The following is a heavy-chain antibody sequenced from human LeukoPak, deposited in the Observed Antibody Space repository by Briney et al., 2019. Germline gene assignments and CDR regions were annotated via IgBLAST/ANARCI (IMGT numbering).Heavy chain of an antibody. CDR2: ISYDGSNK. CDR1: GFTFSSYG. Sequence: GGSLRLSCAASGFTFSSYGMHWVRQAPGKGLEWVAVISYDGSNKYYADSVKGRFTISRDNSKNTLYLQMNSLRAEDTAVYYCAKDPGDSAVAGTGYWGQGTLVTVSS. V-gene: IGHV3-30*18. D-gene: IGHD6-19*01. J-gene: IGHJ4*02. CDR3: AKDPGDSAVAGTGY.